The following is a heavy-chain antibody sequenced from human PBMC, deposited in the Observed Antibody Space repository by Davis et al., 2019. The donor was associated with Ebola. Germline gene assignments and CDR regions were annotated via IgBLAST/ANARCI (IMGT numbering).Heavy chain of an antibody. D-gene: IGHD2-15*01. CDR2: IYYSGST. J-gene: IGHJ4*02. CDR3: ARGDCSGGSCYLSSIDY. Sequence: SQTLSLTCAVYGGSFNGYYWGWIRQPPGKGLEWIGSIYYSGSTYYNPSLKSRVTISVDTSKNQFSLKLSSVTAADTAVYYCARGDCSGGSCYLSSIDYWGQGTLVTVSS. V-gene: IGHV4-34*01. CDR1: GGSFNGYY.